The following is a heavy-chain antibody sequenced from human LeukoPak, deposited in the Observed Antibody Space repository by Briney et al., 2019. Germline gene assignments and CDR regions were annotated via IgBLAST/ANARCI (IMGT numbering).Heavy chain of an antibody. CDR1: GFTFSSYA. J-gene: IGHJ6*04. CDR2: ISYDGSNK. CDR3: ARELPLRYFDWLLYYYYGMDV. Sequence: PGRSLRLSCAASGFTFSSYAMHWVRQAPGEGLEWVAVISYDGSNKYYADSVKGRFTISRDNSKNTLYLQMNSLRAEDTAVYYCARELPLRYFDWLLYYYYGMDVWGKGTTVTVSS. V-gene: IGHV3-30*04. D-gene: IGHD3-9*01.